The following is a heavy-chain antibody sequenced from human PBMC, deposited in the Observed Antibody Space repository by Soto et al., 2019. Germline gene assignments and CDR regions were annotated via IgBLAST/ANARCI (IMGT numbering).Heavy chain of an antibody. J-gene: IGHJ6*02. Sequence: SETLSLTCTVSGGSISSGDYYWSWIRQPPGKGLEWIGYIFYSGSTYYNPSLKSRVTISVDTSKNQFSLKLSSVTAADTAVYYCARAKLNSNYRYYGMDGWGQGTTVTVS. CDR2: IFYSGST. V-gene: IGHV4-30-4*01. CDR1: GGSISSGDYY. D-gene: IGHD4-4*01. CDR3: ARAKLNSNYRYYGMDG.